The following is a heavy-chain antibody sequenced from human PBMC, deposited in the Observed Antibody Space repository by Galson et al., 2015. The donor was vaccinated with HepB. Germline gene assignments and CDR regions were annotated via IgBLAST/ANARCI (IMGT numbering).Heavy chain of an antibody. CDR2: IKEDGSEK. Sequence: SLRLSCAASGFIFSSSWMSWVRQAPGKGLEWVANIKEDGSEKYYVDSVKGRFTISRDNAKNSLYLQMNSLRADDTAVYYCARVRHLDYWGQGTLVTVSS. V-gene: IGHV3-7*01. J-gene: IGHJ4*02. CDR3: ARVRHLDY. CDR1: GFIFSSSW.